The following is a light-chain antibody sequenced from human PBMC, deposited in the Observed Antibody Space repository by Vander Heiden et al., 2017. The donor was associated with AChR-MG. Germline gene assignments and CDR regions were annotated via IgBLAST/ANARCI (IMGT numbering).Light chain of an antibody. CDR2: GNS. V-gene: IGLV1-40*01. Sequence: QSVLTQPPSVSGAPGQRVTISCTGSSPNIGAGYDVNWYQQHPGTAPKLLIYGNSNRPSGVPDRFSGSKSGTSASLAITGLQAEDEADYYCQSYDSSLSGSVFGGGTKLTVL. CDR3: QSYDSSLSGSV. CDR1: SPNIGAGYD. J-gene: IGLJ3*02.